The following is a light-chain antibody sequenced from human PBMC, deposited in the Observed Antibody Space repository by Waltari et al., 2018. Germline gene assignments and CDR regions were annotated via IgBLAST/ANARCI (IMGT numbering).Light chain of an antibody. J-gene: IGLJ3*02. V-gene: IGLV3-1*01. Sequence: SYYLSWPPYMSLSPCHTTGHTSPADQLAPKKVCWYQQKPGQSPVLVIYQNNKRPSGLPERFSGSNSGNTATLTISGTQAMDEADYYCQAWDSSTAVFGGGTKLTVL. CDR1: QLAPKK. CDR2: QNN. CDR3: QAWDSSTAV.